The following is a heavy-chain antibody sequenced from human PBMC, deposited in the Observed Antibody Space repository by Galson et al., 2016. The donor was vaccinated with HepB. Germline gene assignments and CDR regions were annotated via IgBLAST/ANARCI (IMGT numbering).Heavy chain of an antibody. V-gene: IGHV3-30-3*01. CDR3: ARDDFWTGPPSASFSFDY. CDR1: GFTFRSYP. Sequence: SLRLSCAASGFTFRSYPMHWVRQAPGKGLEWVTVVPHYGNNKYYADSVKGRFTISRDNSKNTLYLQMNSPRAEDTAVFYCARDDFWTGPPSASFSFDYWGQGTLVTVSS. J-gene: IGHJ4*02. CDR2: VPHYGNNK. D-gene: IGHD3/OR15-3a*01.